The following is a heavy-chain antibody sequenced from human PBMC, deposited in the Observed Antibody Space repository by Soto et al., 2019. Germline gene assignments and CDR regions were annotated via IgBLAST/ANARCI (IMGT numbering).Heavy chain of an antibody. CDR3: ARGKSIFYGMDV. D-gene: IGHD2-15*01. CDR1: GFTFSDYY. J-gene: IGHJ6*02. CDR2: ISSSGTII. Sequence: QVQLVESGGGLVKPGGSLRLSCAASGFTFSDYYISWIRQAPGKGLEWVSYISSSGTIIYHADSVKGRFTISRDNAKNSLFLQMNSLRAEDTAVYHCARGKSIFYGMDVWGQGTTVTVSS. V-gene: IGHV3-11*01.